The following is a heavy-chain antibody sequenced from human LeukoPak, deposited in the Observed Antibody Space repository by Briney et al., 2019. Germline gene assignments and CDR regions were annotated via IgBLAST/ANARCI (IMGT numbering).Heavy chain of an antibody. CDR2: IYHSGST. V-gene: IGHV4-4*02. Sequence: SGTLSLTCAVSGGSISSSNWWSWVRQPPGKGLEWIGEIYHSGSTNYNPSLKSRVAISVDKSKNQFSLKLSYVTAADTAVYYCARLSHYFDSSGYYYVRFFDYWGQGTLVTVSS. CDR1: GGSISSSNW. CDR3: ARLSHYFDSSGYYYVRFFDY. J-gene: IGHJ4*02. D-gene: IGHD3-22*01.